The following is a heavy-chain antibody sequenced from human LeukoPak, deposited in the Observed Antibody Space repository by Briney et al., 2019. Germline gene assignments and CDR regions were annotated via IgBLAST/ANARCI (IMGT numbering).Heavy chain of an antibody. Sequence: ASVKVSCKASGYTFTSYDINWVRQATGQVLGLMGWMNPNSGDTDYAQKFQGRVTMTRNTSISTDYMELSSLRSEDTAVYYCARDTRRGDMFDPWGQGTLVTVSS. CDR3: ARDTRRGDMFDP. CDR2: MNPNSGDT. D-gene: IGHD2-21*01. V-gene: IGHV1-8*01. J-gene: IGHJ5*02. CDR1: GYTFTSYD.